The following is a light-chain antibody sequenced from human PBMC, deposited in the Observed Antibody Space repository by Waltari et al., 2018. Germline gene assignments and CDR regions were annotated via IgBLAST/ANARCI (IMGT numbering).Light chain of an antibody. CDR2: RNN. V-gene: IGLV1-44*01. CDR1: ASNIGRNT. Sequence: QSVLTQPPSASGTPGQRVTISCSGSASNIGRNTVIWYQHLPGTAPKPLIHRNNPPHSGVPDRFSGSKSDTSASLVSSGLKSEDEAEYYCAAWDDSLSGDVFGTGTKVTVL. J-gene: IGLJ1*01. CDR3: AAWDDSLSGDV.